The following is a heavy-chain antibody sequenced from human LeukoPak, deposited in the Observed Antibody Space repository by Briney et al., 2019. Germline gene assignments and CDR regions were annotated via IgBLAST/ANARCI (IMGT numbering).Heavy chain of an antibody. Sequence: KTSETLSLTCTVSGGSISSGSYYWSWIRQPAGKGLEWIGRIYSSGSTNYNPSLKSRVTISLDTSKNQFSLKLSSVTAADTAVYYCARKLWFGKYAFDIWGQGTMVTVSS. D-gene: IGHD3-10*01. J-gene: IGHJ3*02. CDR3: ARKLWFGKYAFDI. V-gene: IGHV4-61*02. CDR2: IYSSGST. CDR1: GGSISSGSYY.